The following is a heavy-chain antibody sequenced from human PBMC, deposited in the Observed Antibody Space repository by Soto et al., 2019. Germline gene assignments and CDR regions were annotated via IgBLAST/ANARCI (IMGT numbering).Heavy chain of an antibody. CDR3: ALEPTGTAGFDY. Sequence: QVQMVQSGAEVKKPGASVKVSCKASGHTFTGHHMHWVRQAPGQGLEWMGLIDLDIGDTKYAQKFQGRVTSTSDTSITTAYMALRGLRSDYTAVYYCALEPTGTAGFDYLGQGTLVTVSS. V-gene: IGHV1-2*02. CDR2: IDLDIGDT. J-gene: IGHJ4*02. CDR1: GHTFTGHH. D-gene: IGHD2-21*02.